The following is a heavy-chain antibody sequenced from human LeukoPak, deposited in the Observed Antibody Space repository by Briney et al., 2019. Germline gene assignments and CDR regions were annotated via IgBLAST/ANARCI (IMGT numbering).Heavy chain of an antibody. J-gene: IGHJ6*03. CDR3: ARAAMPNYYYYMDV. V-gene: IGHV4-59*01. D-gene: IGHD2-2*01. Sequence: SETLSLTCTVSSGSISSYYWSWIRQPPGKGLEWIGYIYYSGSTNYNPSLKSRVTISVDTSKNQFSLKLSSVTAADTAVYYCARAAMPNYYYYMDVWGKGTTVTISS. CDR1: SGSISSYY. CDR2: IYYSGST.